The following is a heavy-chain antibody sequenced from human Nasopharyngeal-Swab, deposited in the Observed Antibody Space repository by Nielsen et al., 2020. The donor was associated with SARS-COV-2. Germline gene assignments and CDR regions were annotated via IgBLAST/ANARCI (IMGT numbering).Heavy chain of an antibody. CDR1: GFTFSNAW. V-gene: IGHV3-15*01. Sequence: GGSLRLSCAASGFTFSNAWMSWVRQAPGKGLEWVGRIKSKTDGGTTDYAAPVKGRFTISRDDSKNTLYPQMNSLKTEDTAVYYCTTELTTYDYVWGSYRYTDYWGQGTLVTVSS. J-gene: IGHJ4*02. CDR2: IKSKTDGGTT. CDR3: TTELTTYDYVWGSYRYTDY. D-gene: IGHD3-16*02.